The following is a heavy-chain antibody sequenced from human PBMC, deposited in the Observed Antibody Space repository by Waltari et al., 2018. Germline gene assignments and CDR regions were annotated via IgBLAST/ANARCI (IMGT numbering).Heavy chain of an antibody. J-gene: IGHJ4*02. CDR1: GYSISSGYY. D-gene: IGHD6-19*01. CDR3: ARHGRSSSGWFDY. CDR2: IYHSGST. Sequence: QVQLQESVPGLVKPSETLSLTCAVSGYSISSGYYWGWIRQPPGKGLEWIGSIYHSGSTYYNPSLKSRVTISVDTSKNQFSRKLSSVTAADTAVYYCARHGRSSSGWFDYWGQGTLVTVSS. V-gene: IGHV4-38-2*01.